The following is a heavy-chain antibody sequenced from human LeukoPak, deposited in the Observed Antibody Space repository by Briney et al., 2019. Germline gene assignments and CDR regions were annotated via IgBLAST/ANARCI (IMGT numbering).Heavy chain of an antibody. CDR2: ISSTGETI. D-gene: IGHD3-16*01. CDR3: ARGYYPSYGH. CDR1: GFTFSTYE. J-gene: IGHJ4*02. V-gene: IGHV3-48*03. Sequence: GGSLRLSXAASGFTFSTYEMNWVRQAPGKGLEWVSYISSTGETIYYADSVKGRFAISRDNAKKSLYLQMNSQRAEDTAVYYCARGYYPSYGHWGQGTLVTVSS.